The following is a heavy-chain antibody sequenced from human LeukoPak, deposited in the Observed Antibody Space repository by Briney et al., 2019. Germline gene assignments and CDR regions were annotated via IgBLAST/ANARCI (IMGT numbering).Heavy chain of an antibody. J-gene: IGHJ4*02. CDR2: ISSSSSYI. Sequence: VGSLRLSCAASGFTFSSYSMNSVRQAPGKGLEWVSSISSSSSYIYYADSVKGRFTISRDNAKNSLYLQMNSLRAEDTAVYYCARGDLGYCSGGSCYSPDYWAREPWSPSPQ. V-gene: IGHV3-21*01. CDR1: GFTFSSYS. CDR3: ARGDLGYCSGGSCYSPDY. D-gene: IGHD2-15*01.